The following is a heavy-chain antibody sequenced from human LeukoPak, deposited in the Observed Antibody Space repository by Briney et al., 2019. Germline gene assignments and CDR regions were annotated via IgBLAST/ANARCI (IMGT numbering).Heavy chain of an antibody. J-gene: IGHJ4*02. D-gene: IGHD3-22*01. Sequence: PSETLSLTCAVSGYSISSGYYWGWIRQPPGKGLEWIESIYHSGSTYYNPSLKSRVTISVDTSKNQFSLKLSSVTAADTAVYYWARDSSGYYDSSGPYYFDYWGQGTLVTVSS. V-gene: IGHV4-38-2*02. CDR3: ARDSSGYYDSSGPYYFDY. CDR2: IYHSGST. CDR1: GYSISSGYY.